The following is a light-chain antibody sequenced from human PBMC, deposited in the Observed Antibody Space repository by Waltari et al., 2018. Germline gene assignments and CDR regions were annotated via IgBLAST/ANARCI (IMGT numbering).Light chain of an antibody. J-gene: IGKJ4*01. CDR3: QHYTEQPLT. V-gene: IGKV3-15*01. CDR1: QSVSRN. CDR2: GAS. Sequence: EIVMTQSPATLSVSPGEGATLSCRASQSVSRNLAWYQQKPGQAPRLLIFGASARATGIPARFSGSGSGTEFTLTISSLQSEDVAVYFCQHYTEQPLTFGGGTKVESK.